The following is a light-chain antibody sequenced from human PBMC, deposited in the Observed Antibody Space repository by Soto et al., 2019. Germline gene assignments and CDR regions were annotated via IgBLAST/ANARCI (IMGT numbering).Light chain of an antibody. CDR1: QPVSSY. CDR2: DAS. J-gene: IGKJ1*01. CDR3: QQRSNWPPA. Sequence: DIVFTQSPATLSFSPGERATLSCRASQPVSSYLAWYQHIPGQAPRLLIYDASDRATGIPARFSGSGSGTDFTLTISSLEPEDSAVYYCQQRSNWPPAFGQGTKVDIK. V-gene: IGKV3-11*01.